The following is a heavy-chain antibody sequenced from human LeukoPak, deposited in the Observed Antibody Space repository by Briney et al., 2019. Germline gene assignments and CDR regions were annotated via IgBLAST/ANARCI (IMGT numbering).Heavy chain of an antibody. V-gene: IGHV1-3*03. CDR1: GYTFTSYA. J-gene: IGHJ4*02. D-gene: IGHD6-13*01. CDR2: INAGNGNT. CDR3: ARGYSAAGAYYFDY. Sequence: GASVKVSCKASGYTFTSYAMHWVRQAPGQRLEWMGWINAGNGNTKYSQEFQGRVTITRDTSASTAYMELSSLRSEDMAVYYCARGYSAAGAYYFDYWGQGTLVTVSS.